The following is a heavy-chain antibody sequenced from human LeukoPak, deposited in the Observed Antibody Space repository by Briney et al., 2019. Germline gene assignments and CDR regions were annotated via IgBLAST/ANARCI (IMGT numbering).Heavy chain of an antibody. CDR3: ARDTPYSSHL. V-gene: IGHV4-4*07. CDR1: GGSISNYY. D-gene: IGHD6-13*01. Sequence: SETLSLTCSVSGGSISNYYWNWMRQPAGKGLEWIGRLYSTGATNYNPSLKGRVTMSVDTSKNQFSLKLSSVTAADTAVYYCARDTPYSSHLWGQGTLVTVS. CDR2: LYSTGAT. J-gene: IGHJ4*02.